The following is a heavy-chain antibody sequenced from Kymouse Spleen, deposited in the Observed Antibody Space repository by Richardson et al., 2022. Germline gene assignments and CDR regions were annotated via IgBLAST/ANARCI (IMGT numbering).Heavy chain of an antibody. J-gene: IGHJ6*02. CDR2: INHSGST. Sequence: QVQLQQWGAGLLKPSETLSLTCAVYGGSFSGYYWSWIRQPPGKGLEWIGEINHSGSTNYNPSLKSRVTISVDTSKNQFSLKLSSVTAADTAVYYCARGLYYYGSGSYYNYGDGMDVWGQGTTVTVSS. D-gene: IGHD3-10*01. CDR1: GGSFSGYY. V-gene: IGHV4-34*01. CDR3: ARGLYYYGSGSYYNYGDGMDV.